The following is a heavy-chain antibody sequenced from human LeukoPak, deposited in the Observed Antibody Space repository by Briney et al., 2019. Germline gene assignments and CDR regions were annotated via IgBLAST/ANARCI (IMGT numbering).Heavy chain of an antibody. J-gene: IGHJ4*02. CDR3: ARGRESDFWSGDY. CDR2: IYSTGTT. V-gene: IGHV4-59*01. D-gene: IGHD3-3*01. CDR1: GGSILNYY. Sequence: SETLSLTCTVSGGSILNYYWSWFRQTPGKGLEWLGYIYSTGTTHYNPSLRSRVTISIDTSKKQFSLKVRSVTAADAASYYCARGRESDFWSGDYWGQGTLVTVSS.